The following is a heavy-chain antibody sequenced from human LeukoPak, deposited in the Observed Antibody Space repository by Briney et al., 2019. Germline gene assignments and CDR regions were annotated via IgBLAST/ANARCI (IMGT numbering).Heavy chain of an antibody. Sequence: PGGSLRLSCAASGFTFSTYWMSWVRQAPGKGLEWVANIRQDGSDKYYVDSVKGRLTISRDNAKNSLYLQMNSLRAEDRAVYYCTRDGGSAMPFDYWGQGTLATVSS. D-gene: IGHD2-2*01. J-gene: IGHJ4*02. CDR1: GFTFSTYW. CDR3: TRDGGSAMPFDY. CDR2: IRQDGSDK. V-gene: IGHV3-7*01.